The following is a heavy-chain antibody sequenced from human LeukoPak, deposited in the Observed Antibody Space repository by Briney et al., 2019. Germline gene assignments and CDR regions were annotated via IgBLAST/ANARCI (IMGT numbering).Heavy chain of an antibody. CDR3: ARGLTYYYDSSGYYFDY. CDR2: ISGSGGST. Sequence: PGGSLRLSCAASGFIFSSYAMSWVRQAPGKGLEWVSTISGSGGSTYYADSVKGRFTISRDNAKNSLYLQMNSLRAEDTAVYYCARGLTYYYDSSGYYFDYWGQGTLVTVSS. CDR1: GFIFSSYA. D-gene: IGHD3-22*01. J-gene: IGHJ4*02. V-gene: IGHV3-23*01.